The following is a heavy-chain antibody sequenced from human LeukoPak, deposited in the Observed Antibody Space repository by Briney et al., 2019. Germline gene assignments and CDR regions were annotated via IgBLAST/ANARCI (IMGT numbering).Heavy chain of an antibody. CDR2: INHSGST. CDR1: GGSFSGYY. Sequence: SETLSLTCAVYGGSFSGYYWSWIRQPPGKGLEWIGEINHSGSTNYNPSLKSRVTISVDTSKNQFSLKLSSVTAADTAVYYCARRMIFGVVNWFDPWGQGTLVTVSS. D-gene: IGHD3-3*01. J-gene: IGHJ5*02. V-gene: IGHV4-34*01. CDR3: ARRMIFGVVNWFDP.